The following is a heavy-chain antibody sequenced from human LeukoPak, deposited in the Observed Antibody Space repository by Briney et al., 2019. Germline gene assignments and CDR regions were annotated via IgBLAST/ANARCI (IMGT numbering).Heavy chain of an antibody. D-gene: IGHD3-9*01. CDR1: GFTVSSNY. CDR2: IYSGGST. Sequence: PGGSLRLSCAASGFTVSSNYMSWVRQAPGKGLERVSVIYSGGSTYYADSVKGRFTISRDNSKNTLYLQMNSLRAEDTAVYYCARDPTYYDILTGYYIPNFDYWGQGTMVTVSS. CDR3: ARDPTYYDILTGYYIPNFDY. J-gene: IGHJ4*02. V-gene: IGHV3-66*02.